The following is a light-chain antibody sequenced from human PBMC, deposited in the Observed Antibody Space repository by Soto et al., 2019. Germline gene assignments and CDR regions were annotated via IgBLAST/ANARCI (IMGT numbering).Light chain of an antibody. Sequence: EIVLTQSPATLSLSPGERATLSCRASQSVGSYLAWYQQKPGQAPRRLIYDAFSRATGIPARFSGSGSGTDFTLTISSLEPEDLAVYYCQQRSNWPLTFGGGTKLELK. CDR2: DAF. CDR3: QQRSNWPLT. J-gene: IGKJ4*01. CDR1: QSVGSY. V-gene: IGKV3-11*01.